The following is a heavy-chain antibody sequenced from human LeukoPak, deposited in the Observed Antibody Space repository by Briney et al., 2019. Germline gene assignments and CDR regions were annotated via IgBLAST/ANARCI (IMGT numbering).Heavy chain of an antibody. Sequence: GGSLRLSCSASGFIFRHFAISWVRQAPGKGLEWVSYIVGGDTHYADSVKGRFTISRDDSRSTVDLQMSSLRAEDTAVYYCAKDGQSFNSMYDYFDSWGQGTLVTVSS. CDR1: GFIFRHFA. D-gene: IGHD2-8*01. CDR3: AKDGQSFNSMYDYFDS. V-gene: IGHV3-23*01. J-gene: IGHJ4*02. CDR2: IVGGDT.